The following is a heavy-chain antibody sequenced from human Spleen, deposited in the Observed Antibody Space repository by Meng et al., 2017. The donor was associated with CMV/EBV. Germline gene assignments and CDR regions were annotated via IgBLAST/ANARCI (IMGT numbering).Heavy chain of an antibody. V-gene: IGHV4-34*01. D-gene: IGHD1-26*01. Sequence: SETLSLTCAVYGGSFSGYYWSWIRQPPGKGLEWIGEINDSGSTNYNPSLKSRVTISRDNSKNSLYLQMNSLRAEDSALYYCAVARPGDNGLLDYWGQGTLVTVSS. J-gene: IGHJ4*02. CDR2: INDSGST. CDR3: AVARPGDNGLLDY. CDR1: GGSFSGYY.